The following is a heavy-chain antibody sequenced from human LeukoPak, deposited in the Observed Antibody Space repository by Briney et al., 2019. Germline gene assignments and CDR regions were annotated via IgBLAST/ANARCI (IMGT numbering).Heavy chain of an antibody. CDR1: GFIFSSYA. J-gene: IGHJ5*02. D-gene: IGHD3-9*01. CDR3: ARDFVWYPYNWFDP. Sequence: GGSLRLSCVASGFIFSSYAMHWVRQAPGKGREGVAVISYDGSNKDYADSVKGRFTISRDNAKNTLYLQMDSLRAEDAAVYYCARDFVWYPYNWFDPWGQGALVTVSS. V-gene: IGHV3-30*04. CDR2: ISYDGSNK.